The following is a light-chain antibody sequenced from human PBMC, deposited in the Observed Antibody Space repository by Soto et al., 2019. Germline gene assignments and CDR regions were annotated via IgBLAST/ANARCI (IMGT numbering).Light chain of an antibody. Sequence: DIVMTQSPDSLAVSLGERATINCKSSQSVLYSSNNKNFLAWYQQKPGQPPKLLIYWASTRESGVPDRFSGSGSGTDFTLTISSLQADDVAAYYCQQYSTTPWTFGQGTKVEIK. V-gene: IGKV4-1*01. CDR1: QSVLYSSNNKNF. CDR2: WAS. J-gene: IGKJ1*01. CDR3: QQYSTTPWT.